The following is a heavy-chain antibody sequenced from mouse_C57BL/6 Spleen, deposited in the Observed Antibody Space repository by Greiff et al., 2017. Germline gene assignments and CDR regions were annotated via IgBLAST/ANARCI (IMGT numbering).Heavy chain of an antibody. V-gene: IGHV5-6*01. CDR2: ISSGGSYT. Sequence: EVKLQESGGDLVKPGGSLKLSCAASGFTFSSYGMSWVRQTPDKRLEWVANISSGGSYTYYPERVKGRFTISKDKANNTLYLQMRSLESEDTAMYYCAREDYGNSFDYWGQGTTLTVSS. CDR3: AREDYGNSFDY. D-gene: IGHD2-1*01. J-gene: IGHJ2*01. CDR1: GFTFSSYG.